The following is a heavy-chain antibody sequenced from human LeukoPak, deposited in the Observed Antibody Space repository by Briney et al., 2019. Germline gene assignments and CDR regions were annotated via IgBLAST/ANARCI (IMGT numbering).Heavy chain of an antibody. J-gene: IGHJ5*02. CDR3: ARGRRACSSTTCHMTWSDP. Sequence: GGSLRLSCAASGLTFSGYIVNWVRQAPGKGLEGVSSISSSGSHKYCADSVKGRFTISRDNAANSVFLQMNTLRDDDTAVNHCARGRRACSSTTCHMTWSDPWGQGTLVTVSS. CDR1: GLTFSGYI. CDR2: ISSSGSHK. D-gene: IGHD2-2*01. V-gene: IGHV3-21*04.